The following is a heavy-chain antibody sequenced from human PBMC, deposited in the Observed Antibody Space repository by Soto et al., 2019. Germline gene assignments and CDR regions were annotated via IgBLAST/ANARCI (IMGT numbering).Heavy chain of an antibody. CDR1: GFTFSSYA. CDR3: ARDGFGRYDGSGSEAFDI. CDR2: ISGSGGST. Sequence: EVQLLESGGGLVQPGGSLRLSCAASGFTFSSYAMSWVRQAPGKGLEWVSAISGSGGSTYYADSVKGRFTISRDNSKNTLYLQMNCRRAEDTAVYYCARDGFGRYDGSGSEAFDIWGQGTMVTVSS. V-gene: IGHV3-23*01. D-gene: IGHD3-10*01. J-gene: IGHJ3*02.